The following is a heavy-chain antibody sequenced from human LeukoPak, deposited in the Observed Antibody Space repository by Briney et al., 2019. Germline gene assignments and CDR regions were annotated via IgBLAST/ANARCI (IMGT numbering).Heavy chain of an antibody. CDR1: GGFINSYY. Sequence: SETLSLTCTVSGGFINSYYWSWIRQPAGKGLEWIGRVYTSGITNYNPSLKSRITMSVDTSKNQFSLKLSSVTAADTAVYYCAIPYGDYVGAFDIWGHGTMVTVSS. J-gene: IGHJ3*02. V-gene: IGHV4-4*07. CDR3: AIPYGDYVGAFDI. CDR2: VYTSGIT. D-gene: IGHD4-17*01.